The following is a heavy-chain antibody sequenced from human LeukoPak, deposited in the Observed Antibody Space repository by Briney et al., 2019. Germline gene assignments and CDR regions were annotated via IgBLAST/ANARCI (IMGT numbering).Heavy chain of an antibody. CDR2: ISGSGGST. Sequence: GGSLRRSCAASGFTFSSYAMSWVRQAPGKGLEGVSDISGSGGSTYYADSVKGRFTISRDNSKNTLYLQMNSLRAEDTAVYYCAKDPSPIVVVITADYWGQGTLVTVSS. J-gene: IGHJ4*02. D-gene: IGHD3-22*01. V-gene: IGHV3-23*01. CDR1: GFTFSSYA. CDR3: AKDPSPIVVVITADY.